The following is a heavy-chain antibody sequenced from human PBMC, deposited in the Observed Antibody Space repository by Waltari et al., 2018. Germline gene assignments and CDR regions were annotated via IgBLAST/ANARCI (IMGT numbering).Heavy chain of an antibody. V-gene: IGHV4-34*01. CDR3: ARQYYYGSGSYYQAHGFSEY. J-gene: IGHJ4*02. CDR1: GGSFSGYY. D-gene: IGHD3-10*01. CDR2: INHSGST. Sequence: QVQLQQWGAGLLKPSETLSLTCAVYGGSFSGYYWSWIRQPPGKGLGWIGEINHSGSTNSNPSLKSRVTISVDTSKNQFSLKLSSVTAADTAVYYCARQYYYGSGSYYQAHGFSEYWGQGTLVTVSS.